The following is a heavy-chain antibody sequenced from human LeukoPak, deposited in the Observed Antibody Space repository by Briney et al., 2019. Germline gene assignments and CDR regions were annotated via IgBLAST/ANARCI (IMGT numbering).Heavy chain of an antibody. D-gene: IGHD3-22*01. CDR3: ARATNYYYDSSGYAPDFDY. V-gene: IGHV3-30*04. CDR1: GFTFXSYS. Sequence: LXLSXAASGFTFXSYSMHWVRRAPGKXLEWVALTSYDGSNKYHADSVKGRFTISRDNSKNTLYLQMNSLRAEDTAVYYCARATNYYYDSSGYAPDFDYWGQGTLVTVSS. CDR2: TSYDGSNK. J-gene: IGHJ4*02.